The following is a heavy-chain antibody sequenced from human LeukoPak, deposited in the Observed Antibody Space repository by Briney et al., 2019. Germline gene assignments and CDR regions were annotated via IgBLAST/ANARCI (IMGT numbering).Heavy chain of an antibody. D-gene: IGHD3-22*01. J-gene: IGHJ5*02. CDR2: SYYSGST. CDR3: ARPYYYDSRIDP. V-gene: IGHV4-30-4*01. CDR1: GGSISSGDYY. Sequence: PSETLSLTCTVSGGSISSGDYYWSWIRQPPGKGLEWIGYSYYSGSTYYNPSLKSRATISVDTSKNQFSLKLTSVTAADTAVYYCARPYYYDSRIDPWGQGTLVTVSS.